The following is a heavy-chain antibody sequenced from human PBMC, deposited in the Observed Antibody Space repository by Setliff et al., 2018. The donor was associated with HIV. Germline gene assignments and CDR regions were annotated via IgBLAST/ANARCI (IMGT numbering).Heavy chain of an antibody. CDR1: GGTFSSYA. V-gene: IGHV1-69*13. Sequence: AASVKVSCKASGGTFSSYAISWVRQAPGQGLEWMGGIILLFGTPNYAQKFQGRVTITADVSTSTAYMELSSLRSEDTAVYYCARDLYYYDSSGYYPGNYYGMDVWGQGTTVTVSS. D-gene: IGHD3-22*01. J-gene: IGHJ6*02. CDR2: IILLFGTP. CDR3: ARDLYYYDSSGYYPGNYYGMDV.